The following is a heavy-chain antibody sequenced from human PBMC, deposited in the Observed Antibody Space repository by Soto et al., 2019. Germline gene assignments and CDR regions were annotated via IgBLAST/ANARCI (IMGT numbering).Heavy chain of an antibody. CDR2: IIPILGIA. J-gene: IGHJ6*03. CDR1: GYTFTSYG. CDR3: ASSSLVDTAMGYYYYYYMDV. D-gene: IGHD5-18*01. V-gene: IGHV1-69*04. Sequence: ASVKVSCKASGYTFTSYGISWVRQAPGQGLEWMGRIIPILGIANYAQKFQGRVTITADKSTSTAYMELSSLRSEDTAVYYCASSSLVDTAMGYYYYYYMDVWGKGTTVTVSS.